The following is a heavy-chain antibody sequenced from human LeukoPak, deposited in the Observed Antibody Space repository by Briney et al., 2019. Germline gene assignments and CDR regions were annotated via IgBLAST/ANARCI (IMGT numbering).Heavy chain of an antibody. CDR1: GFTFSSYS. D-gene: IGHD6-19*01. J-gene: IGHJ4*02. V-gene: IGHV3-48*01. CDR2: ISSSSTI. CDR3: ARDWYSSGYVDY. Sequence: GGSLRLSCAASGFTFSSYSMNWVRQAPGKGLEWVSYISSSSTIYYADSVKGRFTISRDNAKNSLYLQMNSLRAEDTAVYYCARDWYSSGYVDYWGQGTLVTVSS.